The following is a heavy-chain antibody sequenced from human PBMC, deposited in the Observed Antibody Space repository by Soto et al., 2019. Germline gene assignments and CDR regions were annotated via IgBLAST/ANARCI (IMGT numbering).Heavy chain of an antibody. Sequence: GEALKISGKGAGFNVTSSWIGWVRQMPGKGLEWMGISSPGDSESRYSPSFQGQGTISVDTSINTAFLRWNSLTASDTAMYYCARQAEYNILTGYVYYFDYWGQGSRVTLSS. CDR2: SSPGDSES. CDR1: GFNVTSSW. V-gene: IGHV5-51*01. CDR3: ARQAEYNILTGYVYYFDY. J-gene: IGHJ4*01. D-gene: IGHD3-9*01.